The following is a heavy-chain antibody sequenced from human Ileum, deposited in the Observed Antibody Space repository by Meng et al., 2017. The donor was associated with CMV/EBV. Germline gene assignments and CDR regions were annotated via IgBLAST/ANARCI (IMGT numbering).Heavy chain of an antibody. J-gene: IGHJ6*02. CDR1: GGTFSSYA. Sequence: SVKVSCKASGGTFSSYAISWVRQAPGQGLEWMGGIIPIFGTANYAQKFQGRVTMTTDESTSTAYMELSSLRSEDTAVYYFASGREAVPGTFSFGYYYGMDVWGQGTTVTVSS. CDR2: IIPIFGTA. CDR3: ASGREAVPGTFSFGYYYGMDV. V-gene: IGHV1-69*05. D-gene: IGHD2-2*01.